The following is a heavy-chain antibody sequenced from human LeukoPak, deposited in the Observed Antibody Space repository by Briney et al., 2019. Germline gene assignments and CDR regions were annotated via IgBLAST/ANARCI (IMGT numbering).Heavy chain of an antibody. J-gene: IGHJ4*02. CDR2: ISSSSRYI. D-gene: IGHD2-8*02. Sequence: GGSLRLSCAASGFTFSSYSMNWVRQAPGKGLEWVSSISSSSRYIYYADSVKGRFTISRDNAKNSLYLQMNSLRAEDTAMYFCTGDRYNTGPVDYWGQGTLVTVSS. V-gene: IGHV3-21*01. CDR1: GFTFSSYS. CDR3: TGDRYNTGPVDY.